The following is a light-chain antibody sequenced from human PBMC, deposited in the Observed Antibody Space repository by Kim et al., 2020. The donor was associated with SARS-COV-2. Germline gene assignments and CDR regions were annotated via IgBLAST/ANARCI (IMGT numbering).Light chain of an antibody. CDR2: YDS. J-gene: IGLJ3*02. CDR3: QVWDTSSDHRV. CDR1: NIGIKP. V-gene: IGLV3-21*04. Sequence: SYELTQPPSVSVAPGKTARITCGGNNIGIKPVHWYQHNPGQAPVLVIYYDSDRPSGIPERFSGSNSGNTATLTITRVEAGDEADYYSQVWDTSSDHRVFGGGTQLTVL.